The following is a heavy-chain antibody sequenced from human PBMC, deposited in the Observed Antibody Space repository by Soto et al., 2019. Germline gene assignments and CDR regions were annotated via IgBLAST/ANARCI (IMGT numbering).Heavy chain of an antibody. CDR1: GYTFTSNW. V-gene: IGHV5-51*01. CDR3: ARGSGYHNY. Sequence: GESLKISCKGSGYTFTSNWIAWVRQMPGKGLERMGIIYPSDSDTRYSPSFQGQVTISVDKSISTAYLQWSSLKASDTAMYYCARGSGYHNYWGQGTLVTVPQ. J-gene: IGHJ4*02. D-gene: IGHD5-12*01. CDR2: IYPSDSDT.